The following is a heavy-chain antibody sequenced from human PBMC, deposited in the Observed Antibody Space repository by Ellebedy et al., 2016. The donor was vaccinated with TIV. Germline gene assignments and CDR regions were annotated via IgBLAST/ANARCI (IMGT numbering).Heavy chain of an antibody. CDR2: ISYDGNNR. D-gene: IGHD2-2*01. CDR1: GFTFRNYG. Sequence: GESLKISCAASGFTFRNYGIHWVRQAPGKGLEWVAFISYDGNNRYYGDSVKGRFTISRDNAKNTLYLQMNSLRAEDTAVYYCARLVHDATYWGQGTLVTVSS. CDR3: ARLVHDATY. V-gene: IGHV3-30*03. J-gene: IGHJ4*02.